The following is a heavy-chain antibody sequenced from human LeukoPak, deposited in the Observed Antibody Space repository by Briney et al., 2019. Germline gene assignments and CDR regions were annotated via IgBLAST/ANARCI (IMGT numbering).Heavy chain of an antibody. CDR2: ISGSGGST. D-gene: IGHD4-17*01. Sequence: GGSLRLSCAASVFTFSSYAMNWVRQAPGKGLEWVSTISGSGGSTYYAGSVKGRFTVSRDNSKSMLYLQMNSLRAEDTAVYYCAKRGTTVTTGGSYGMDVWGQGTTVTVSS. V-gene: IGHV3-23*01. CDR3: AKRGTTVTTGGSYGMDV. CDR1: VFTFSSYA. J-gene: IGHJ6*02.